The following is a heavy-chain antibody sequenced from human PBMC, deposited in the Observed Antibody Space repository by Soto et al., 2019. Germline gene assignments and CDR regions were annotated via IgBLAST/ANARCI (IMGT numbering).Heavy chain of an antibody. CDR1: GGSFRGSY. CDR3: ARHFSVDYFDY. V-gene: IGHV4-34*01. Sequence: SETLSLTCGVDGGSFRGSYWTWIRQHTGKGLEWIGEISHGGSTNYNPSLKSRVTISVDRSKNQFSLKLSSVTAADTAVYYCARHFSVDYFDYWGQGALVTVSS. CDR2: ISHGGST. J-gene: IGHJ4*02.